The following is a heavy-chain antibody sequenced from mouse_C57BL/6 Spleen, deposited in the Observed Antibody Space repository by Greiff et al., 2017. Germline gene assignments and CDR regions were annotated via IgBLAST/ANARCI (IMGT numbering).Heavy chain of an antibody. CDR3: ARSDLSCSSSPYYFDY. CDR1: GYTFTDYY. CDR2: INPNNGGT. J-gene: IGHJ2*01. Sequence: EVQLQQSGPELVKPGASVKISCKASGYTFTDYYMNWVKQSHGKSLEWIGDINPNNGGTSYNQKFKGKATLTVDKSSSTSYMELRSLTSEDSAVYYCARSDLSCSSSPYYFDYWGQGTTLTVSS. V-gene: IGHV1-26*01. D-gene: IGHD1-1*01.